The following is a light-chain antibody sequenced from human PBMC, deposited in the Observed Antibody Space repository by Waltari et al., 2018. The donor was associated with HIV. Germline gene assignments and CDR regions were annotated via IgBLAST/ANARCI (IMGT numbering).Light chain of an antibody. Sequence: QPVLTQPPSASGTPGPGVIISCSGSSSNIGSHSVKWYQQLPGTAPKLIIHSGNQRPSGVPDRFSGSTSGTSASLAISGLQSDDEADYYCASWDDSLVEVFGGGTKLTVL. V-gene: IGLV1-44*01. CDR3: ASWDDSLVEV. CDR2: SGN. CDR1: SSNIGSHS. J-gene: IGLJ3*02.